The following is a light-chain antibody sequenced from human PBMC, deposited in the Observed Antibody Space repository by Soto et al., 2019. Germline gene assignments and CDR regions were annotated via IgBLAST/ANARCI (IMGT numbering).Light chain of an antibody. Sequence: DIQLTQSPSSLSASVGDRVTITCRASQGFSNFLAWYQQKPGKVPKLLIYAASTLQSGVPSRFSGRGSGTDFTLTINSLQPEDVGTYYCQKYDTATLTFGPGTTVDIK. CDR1: QGFSNF. CDR3: QKYDTATLT. J-gene: IGKJ3*01. V-gene: IGKV1-27*01. CDR2: AAS.